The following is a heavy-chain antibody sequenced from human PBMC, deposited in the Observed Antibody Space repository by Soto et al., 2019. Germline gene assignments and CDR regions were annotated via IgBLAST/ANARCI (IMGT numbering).Heavy chain of an antibody. CDR1: GFTFSSYA. V-gene: IGHV3-23*01. CDR2: ISGSGGST. D-gene: IGHD3-10*01. CDR3: AKVVWFGETAYYYYGMDV. Sequence: EVQLLESGGGLVQPGGSLRLSCAASGFTFSSYAMSWVRQAPGKGLEWVSAISGSGGSTYYADSVKGRFTISRDNSKNTLYLQMNSLRAEDTAVYYCAKVVWFGETAYYYYGMDVWGQGTTVTVSS. J-gene: IGHJ6*02.